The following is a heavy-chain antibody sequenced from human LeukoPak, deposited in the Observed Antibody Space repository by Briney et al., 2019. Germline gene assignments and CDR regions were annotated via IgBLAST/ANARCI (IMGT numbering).Heavy chain of an antibody. J-gene: IGHJ4*02. Sequence: GGSLRLSCAASGFTFSSYAMSWVRQAPGKGLEWVSAISGTGAGTYYADSAKGRFTISRDNAKNTVHLQMNSLRAEDTAVYYCAKASTTYYFDYWGQGTLVTVSS. D-gene: IGHD4-11*01. CDR1: GFTFSSYA. CDR2: ISGTGAGT. CDR3: AKASTTYYFDY. V-gene: IGHV3-23*01.